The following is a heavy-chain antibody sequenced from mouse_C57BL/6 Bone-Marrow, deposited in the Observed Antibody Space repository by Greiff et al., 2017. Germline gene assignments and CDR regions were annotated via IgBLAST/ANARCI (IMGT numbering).Heavy chain of an antibody. CDR1: GYSITSGYD. J-gene: IGHJ3*01. CDR2: IRYSGST. CDR3: ARGEFYVDFAY. Sequence: EVKLLESGPGMVKPSPSLSLTCTVTGYSITSGYDWHWIRHFPGNKLEWMGYIRYSGSTNYNPTLKSRISITLDTSTNHFYLKLHSVTTEDTAPYYCARGEFYVDFAYWGQGTPLTVSA. V-gene: IGHV3-1*01. D-gene: IGHD1-1*01.